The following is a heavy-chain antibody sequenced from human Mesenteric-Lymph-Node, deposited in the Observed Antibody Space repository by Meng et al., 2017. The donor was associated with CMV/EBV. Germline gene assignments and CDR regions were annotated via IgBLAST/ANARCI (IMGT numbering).Heavy chain of an antibody. CDR2: INWNGGST. D-gene: IGHD1-26*01. CDR3: ARDGMLSGSYFGRDDYFDY. CDR1: GFTFDDYG. V-gene: IGHV3-20*04. J-gene: IGHJ4*02. Sequence: GESLKISCAASGFTFDDYGMSWVRQAPGKGLEWVSGINWNGGSTGYADSVKGRFTISRDNAKNSLYLQMNSLRAEDTALYYCARDGMLSGSYFGRDDYFDYWGQGTLVTVSS.